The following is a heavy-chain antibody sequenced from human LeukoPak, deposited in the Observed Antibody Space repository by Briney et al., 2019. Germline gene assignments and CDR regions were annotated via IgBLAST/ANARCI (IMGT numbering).Heavy chain of an antibody. CDR3: ANRLEPVDYNEAY. J-gene: IGHJ4*02. D-gene: IGHD1-1*01. Sequence: GGSLRLSCAASGFTFSSYAMSWVRQAPGKGLEWVSAISGSGGSTYYADSVKGRFTISRDNSKNTLYLQMNSLRAEDTAVYYCANRLEPVDYNEAYWGQGTLVTVSS. V-gene: IGHV3-23*01. CDR1: GFTFSSYA. CDR2: ISGSGGST.